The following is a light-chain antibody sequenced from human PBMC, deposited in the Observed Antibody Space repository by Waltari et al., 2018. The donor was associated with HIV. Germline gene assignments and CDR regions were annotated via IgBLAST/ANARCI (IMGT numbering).Light chain of an antibody. Sequence: QSVLTQPPSVSGAPGQRVTISCSGSSSNIGSGYDVHWYQQLPGTAPKLLIYANSNRPSGVPDRFSSSKSGTSASLAITGLQAEDEADYYCQSYDSSLSGWVFGGGTKLTVL. CDR2: ANS. CDR3: QSYDSSLSGWV. V-gene: IGLV1-40*01. CDR1: SSNIGSGYD. J-gene: IGLJ3*02.